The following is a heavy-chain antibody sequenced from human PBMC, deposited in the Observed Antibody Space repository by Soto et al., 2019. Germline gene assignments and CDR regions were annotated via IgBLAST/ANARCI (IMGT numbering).Heavy chain of an antibody. CDR2: LYPGDSDP. D-gene: IGHD6-13*01. J-gene: IGHJ3*02. CDR3: ARSLVNGTYEAFDI. CDR1: GYSFTSYW. V-gene: IGHV5-51*01. Sequence: PGESLKISCKGSGYSFTSYWIGWVSQMHRSALACLGVLYPGDSDPRYRPSLPGQVTISADKSSSAAYLQWSSLQASDTATYYCARSLVNGTYEAFDIWGQGTMVTVSS.